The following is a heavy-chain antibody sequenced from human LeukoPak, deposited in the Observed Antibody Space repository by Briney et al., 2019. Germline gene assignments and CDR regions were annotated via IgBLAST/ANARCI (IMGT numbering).Heavy chain of an antibody. CDR1: GGSISSGGYY. CDR2: IYHSGST. V-gene: IGHV4-30-2*01. D-gene: IGHD4-17*01. J-gene: IGHJ4*02. CDR3: ARDGDYGKYYFDY. Sequence: PSETLSLTCTVSGGSISSGGYYWSWIRQPPGKGLEWIGYIYHSGSTYYNPSLKSRVTISVDRSKNQFSLKLSSVTAADTAVYYCARDGDYGKYYFDYWGQGTLVTVSS.